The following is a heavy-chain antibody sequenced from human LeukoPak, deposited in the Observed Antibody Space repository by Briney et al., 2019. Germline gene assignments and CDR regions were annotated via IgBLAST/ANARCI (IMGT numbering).Heavy chain of an antibody. CDR2: ISGSGDNT. V-gene: IGHV3-23*01. J-gene: IGHJ4*02. Sequence: GGSLRLSCAASGFTFSTYAMTWVRQAPGKGLEWVSAISGSGDNTYYLESVKGRFTTSRDNSKDTLYLQMSSLRDEDTAAYYCARVLLRGVPGLDYWGQGTLVTVSS. CDR1: GFTFSTYA. D-gene: IGHD3-10*01. CDR3: ARVLLRGVPGLDY.